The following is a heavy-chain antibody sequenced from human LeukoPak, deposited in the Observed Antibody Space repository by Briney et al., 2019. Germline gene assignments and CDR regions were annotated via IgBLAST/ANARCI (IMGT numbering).Heavy chain of an antibody. CDR1: GYTFIGHY. Sequence: ASVKVSCKASGYTFIGHYMHWVRQAPGQGLEWMGWINPNDGGTNYAQTFQGRVTMTRDTSISTAYMELSSLRSDDTAVYYCVRHGLGSSWFGFDYWGQGTLVTVSS. CDR2: INPNDGGT. V-gene: IGHV1-2*02. CDR3: VRHGLGSSWFGFDY. D-gene: IGHD6-13*01. J-gene: IGHJ4*02.